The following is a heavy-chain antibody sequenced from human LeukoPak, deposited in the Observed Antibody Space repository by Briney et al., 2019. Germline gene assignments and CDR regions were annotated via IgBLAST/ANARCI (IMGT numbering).Heavy chain of an antibody. V-gene: IGHV4-4*07. CDR3: ARTRGGYGDKKYYYYYYMDV. Sequence: SETLSLTCSVSGGSISSYYWSWIRQPAGKGLEWIGRIYASGRTNYSPSIKSRVTMSVDTSKNQFPLKLNSVTAADTAVYYCARTRGGYGDKKYYYYYYMDVWGKGTTVTVSS. CDR1: GGSISSYY. J-gene: IGHJ6*03. CDR2: IYASGRT. D-gene: IGHD4-17*01.